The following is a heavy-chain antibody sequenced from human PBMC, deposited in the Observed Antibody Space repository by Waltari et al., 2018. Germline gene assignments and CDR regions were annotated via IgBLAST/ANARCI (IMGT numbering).Heavy chain of an antibody. CDR3: ARLTSDAFDI. D-gene: IGHD4-17*01. CDR1: GGSISSSSYY. Sequence: QLQLQESGPGLVKPSETLSLTCTVSGGSISSSSYYWGWIRQPPGKGLEWIGSIYYRGSTYYNPSLKRRVTISVDTSKNKFSLKLSSVTAADTAVYYCARLTSDAFDIWGQGTMVTVSS. V-gene: IGHV4-39*01. J-gene: IGHJ3*02. CDR2: IYYRGST.